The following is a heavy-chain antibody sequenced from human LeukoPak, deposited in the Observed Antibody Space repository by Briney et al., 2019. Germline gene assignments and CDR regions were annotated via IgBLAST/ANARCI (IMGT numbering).Heavy chain of an antibody. CDR1: GYTFTGYY. J-gene: IGHJ3*02. CDR3: ARGGQCKDSRIDAFDI. V-gene: IGHV1-2*02. CDR2: INPNSGGT. Sequence: GASVKVSCKASGYTFTGYYMHWVRQAPGQGLEWMGWINPNSGGTNYAQKFQGRVTMTRDTSISTAYMELSRLRSDDTAVYYCARGGQCKDSRIDAFDIWGQGTMVTVSS. D-gene: IGHD3-22*01.